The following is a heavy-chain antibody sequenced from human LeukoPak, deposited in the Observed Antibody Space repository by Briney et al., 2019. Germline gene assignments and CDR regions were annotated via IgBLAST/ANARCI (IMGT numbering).Heavy chain of an antibody. Sequence: SESLSLACPVSGGSSSSYYWSWIRQHPGKGLEWMEYIDTNGRTNSNPPLKNRFTISEKTTKTHCTLKLTAGTPANPAVYYCASAKIAAVGPSDSWGQGTLVTVSS. J-gene: IGHJ4*02. V-gene: IGHV4-4*09. CDR3: ASAKIAAVGPSDS. D-gene: IGHD6-13*01. CDR1: GGSSSSYY. CDR2: IDTNGRT.